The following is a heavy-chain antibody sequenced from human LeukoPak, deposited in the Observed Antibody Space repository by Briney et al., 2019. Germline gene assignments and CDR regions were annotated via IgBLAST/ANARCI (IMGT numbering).Heavy chain of an antibody. CDR2: ICCSSSTI. CDR1: GFTFSSYR. CDR3: AREQRWLHSLFDY. D-gene: IGHD5-24*01. J-gene: IGHJ4*02. V-gene: IGHV3-48*02. Sequence: GGGLRLSCAASGFTFSSYRMNWVREAPGKRREWVSYICCSSSTIYYADSVKGRFTIYRDNAKNSLYLQMNSLRDEDTAVYYCAREQRWLHSLFDYWGQGTLVTV.